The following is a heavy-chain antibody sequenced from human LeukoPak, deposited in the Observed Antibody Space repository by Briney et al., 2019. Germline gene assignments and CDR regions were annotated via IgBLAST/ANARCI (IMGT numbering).Heavy chain of an antibody. CDR2: IYYSGST. V-gene: IGHV4-59*01. Sequence: SETLSLTCAVYGGSFSGYYWSWIRQPPGKGLEWIGYIYYSGSTNYNPSLKSRVTISVDTSKNQFSLKLSSVTAADTAVYYCAVDYYDSSGYYYHYWGQGTLVTVSS. J-gene: IGHJ4*02. D-gene: IGHD3-22*01. CDR1: GGSFSGYY. CDR3: AVDYYDSSGYYYHY.